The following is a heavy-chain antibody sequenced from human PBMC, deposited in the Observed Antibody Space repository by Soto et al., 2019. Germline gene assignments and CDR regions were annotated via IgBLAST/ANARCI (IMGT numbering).Heavy chain of an antibody. CDR2: IIPIFGTA. Sequence: SVKVSCKAPGGAFSIYAIICVRQAPGQGLEWMGGIIPIFGTANYAQKFQGRVTITADESTSTAYMELSSLRSKDTAVYYCAREPPEIALAGPYYYGLDVRGQGTTVTVSS. J-gene: IGHJ6*02. D-gene: IGHD6-19*01. CDR3: AREPPEIALAGPYYYGLDV. V-gene: IGHV1-69*13. CDR1: GGAFSIYA.